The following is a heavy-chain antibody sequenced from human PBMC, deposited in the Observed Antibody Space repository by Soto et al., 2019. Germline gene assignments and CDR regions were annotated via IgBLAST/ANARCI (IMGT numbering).Heavy chain of an antibody. CDR3: ARDVYIPSHNEHRPSYYYGMDV. CDR1: GGTFSSYA. Sequence: SVTVSCKASGGTFSSYAISWVRQAPGQGLEWMGGIIPIFGTANYAQKFQGRVTITADESTSTAYMELSSLRSEDTAVYYCARDVYIPSHNEHRPSYYYGMDVWGQGTTVTVSS. V-gene: IGHV1-69*13. CDR2: IIPIFGTA. D-gene: IGHD1-1*01. J-gene: IGHJ6*02.